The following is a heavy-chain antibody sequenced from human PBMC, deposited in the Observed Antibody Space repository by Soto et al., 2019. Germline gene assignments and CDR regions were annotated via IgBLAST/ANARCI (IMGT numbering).Heavy chain of an antibody. CDR1: GFTFSSYG. D-gene: IGHD7-27*01. CDR3: ARDSNWGSLDY. CDR2: IWYDGSNK. Sequence: ESGGGVVQPGRSLRLSCAASGFTFSSYGMHWVRQAPGKGLEWVAVIWYDGSNKYYADSVKGRFTISRDNSKNTLYLQMNSLRAEDTAVYYCARDSNWGSLDYWGQGTLVTVSS. V-gene: IGHV3-33*01. J-gene: IGHJ4*02.